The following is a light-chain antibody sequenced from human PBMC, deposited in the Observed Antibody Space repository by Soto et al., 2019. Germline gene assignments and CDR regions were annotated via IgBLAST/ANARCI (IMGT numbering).Light chain of an antibody. CDR1: SSDVGGYNY. J-gene: IGLJ1*01. Sequence: QSALTQPASVSGSPGQSITISCTGTSSDVGGYNYVSWYQQHPGKAPKLMIYEVSNRPSGVSNRFSGSKSGNTASLTISGLQAEDEDDYYCSSYTSSSLYVFGTGTKVTVL. CDR3: SSYTSSSLYV. CDR2: EVS. V-gene: IGLV2-14*01.